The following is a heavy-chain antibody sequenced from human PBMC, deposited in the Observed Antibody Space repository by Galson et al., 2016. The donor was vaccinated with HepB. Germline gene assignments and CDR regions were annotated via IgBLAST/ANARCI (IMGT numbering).Heavy chain of an antibody. J-gene: IGHJ6*02. CDR3: AKELYGRWNIALFSQRHGYYAMDV. V-gene: IGHV3-30-3*01. Sequence: SLRLSCAVSGLTFISYNMNWVRQAPGKGLEWVAVASSDGSRKYYADSVKGRFPISRDNSKNTLYLQMNSLRTEDTAVYYCAKELYGRWNIALFSQRHGYYAMDVWGQGTTVTVSS. D-gene: IGHD6-13*01. CDR1: GLTFISYN. CDR2: ASSDGSRK.